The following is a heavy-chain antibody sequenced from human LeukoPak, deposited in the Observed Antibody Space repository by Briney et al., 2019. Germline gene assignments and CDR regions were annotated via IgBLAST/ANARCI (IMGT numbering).Heavy chain of an antibody. D-gene: IGHD6-19*01. J-gene: IGHJ4*02. V-gene: IGHV4-59*08. CDR3: VRRDTGWKYFDY. Sequence: SSETLSLTCAVSGGSINSHYWGWIRQPPGKGLQWIGDIYYTGKINYNPSLKSRVTITLDTSKDHLSLNLTSVLAADTAIYYCVRRDTGWKYFDYWGQGILVTVSS. CDR1: GGSINSHY. CDR2: IYYTGKI.